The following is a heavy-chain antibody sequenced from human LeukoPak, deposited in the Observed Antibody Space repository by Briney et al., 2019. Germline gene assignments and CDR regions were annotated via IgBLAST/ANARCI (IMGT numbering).Heavy chain of an antibody. Sequence: GGSLRLSCAASGFTFDDYGMSWVRQAPGKGLEWVSGINWNGGSTGYADSVKGRFTTSRDNAKNSLYLQMNSLRAEDTALYYCAREGYDVLRFLEWLRGLDYWGQGTLVTVSS. CDR2: INWNGGST. J-gene: IGHJ4*02. CDR1: GFTFDDYG. V-gene: IGHV3-20*04. D-gene: IGHD3-3*01. CDR3: AREGYDVLRFLEWLRGLDY.